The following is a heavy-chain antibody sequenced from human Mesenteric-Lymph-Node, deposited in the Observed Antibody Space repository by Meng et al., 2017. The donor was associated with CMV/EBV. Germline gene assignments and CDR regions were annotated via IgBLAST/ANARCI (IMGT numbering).Heavy chain of an antibody. CDR1: GCSISSYY. J-gene: IGHJ6*02. Sequence: WGSLRLSCTVSGCSISSYYWSWIRQPAGKGLEWIGRIYTSGSTNYNPSLKSRVTMSVDTSKNQFSLKLSSVTAADTAVYYCARGALLRYSYGSRYYYYGMDVWGQGTTVTVSS. CDR3: ARGALLRYSYGSRYYYYGMDV. V-gene: IGHV4-4*07. CDR2: IYTSGST. D-gene: IGHD5-18*01.